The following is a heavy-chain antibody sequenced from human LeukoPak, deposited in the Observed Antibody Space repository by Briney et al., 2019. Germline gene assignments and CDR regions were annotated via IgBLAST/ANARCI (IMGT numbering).Heavy chain of an antibody. Sequence: GGSLRLSCAASGFAFNDYYMSWIRQAPGKGLEWVSYISYSGSTIYYADSVKGRFTISRDNAKNSLYLHMNSLRAEDTAVYYCAREGGSRYYFDSWGQGTLVTVSS. J-gene: IGHJ4*02. CDR3: AREGGSRYYFDS. D-gene: IGHD1-26*01. CDR1: GFAFNDYY. CDR2: ISYSGSTI. V-gene: IGHV3-11*04.